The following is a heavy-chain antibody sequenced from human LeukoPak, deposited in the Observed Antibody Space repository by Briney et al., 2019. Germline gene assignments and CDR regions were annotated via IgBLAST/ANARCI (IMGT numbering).Heavy chain of an antibody. Sequence: GGSLRLSCAASGFTFSSYEMNWVRQAPGKGLEWVSYISSSGSTIYYADSVKGRFTISRDNAKNSLYLQMNSLRAEDTAVYYCARGRETWIWEGGEVDYWGQRTLVTVSS. CDR3: ARGRETWIWEGGEVDY. J-gene: IGHJ4*02. CDR1: GFTFSSYE. V-gene: IGHV3-48*03. D-gene: IGHD5-12*01. CDR2: ISSSGSTI.